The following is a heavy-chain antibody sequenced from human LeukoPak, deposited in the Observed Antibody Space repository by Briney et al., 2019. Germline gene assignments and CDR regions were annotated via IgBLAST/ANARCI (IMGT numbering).Heavy chain of an antibody. CDR3: ARVPEATGYFDY. D-gene: IGHD1-14*01. J-gene: IGHJ4*02. CDR2: ISAYNGNT. Sequence: ASVKVSCKASGYTFTSYGISWVRQAPGQGLEWMGWISAYNGNTNYAQKLQGRVTMTTDTSTSTAYMELRSLRSGDTAVYYCARVPEATGYFDYWGQGTLVTVSS. V-gene: IGHV1-18*01. CDR1: GYTFTSYG.